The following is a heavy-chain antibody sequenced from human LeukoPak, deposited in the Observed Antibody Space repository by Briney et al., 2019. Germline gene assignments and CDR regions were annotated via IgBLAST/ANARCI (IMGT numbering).Heavy chain of an antibody. CDR1: GYTFTSYG. CDR2: ISAYNGNT. D-gene: IGHD6-13*01. V-gene: IGHV1-18*01. CDR3: ARDRLRVIAAGGPRAFDI. J-gene: IGHJ3*02. Sequence: ASVKVSCKASGYTFTSYGISWVRQAPGQGLEWMGWISAYNGNTNYAQRLQGRVTMTTDTSTSTAYMELRSLRSDDTAVYYCARDRLRVIAAGGPRAFDIWGQGTMVTVSS.